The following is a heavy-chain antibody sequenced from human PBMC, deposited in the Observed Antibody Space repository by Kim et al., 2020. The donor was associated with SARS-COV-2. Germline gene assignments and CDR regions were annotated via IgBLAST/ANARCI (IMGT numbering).Heavy chain of an antibody. Sequence: GGSLRLSCAASGFTFSSYAMHWVRQAPGKGLEWVAVISYDGSNKYYADSVKGRFTISRDNSKNTLYLQMNSLRAEDTAVYYCARDRDITTRLDYWGQGTL. CDR3: ARDRDITTRLDY. CDR1: GFTFSSYA. J-gene: IGHJ4*02. V-gene: IGHV3-30-3*01. CDR2: ISYDGSNK. D-gene: IGHD1-20*01.